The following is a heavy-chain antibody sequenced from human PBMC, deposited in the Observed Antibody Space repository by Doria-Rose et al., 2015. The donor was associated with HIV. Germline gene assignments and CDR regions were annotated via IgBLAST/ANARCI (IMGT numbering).Heavy chain of an antibody. CDR2: GNHSGVT. CDR3: ARRRGWGYSDY. CDR1: GGSFSGYF. J-gene: IGHJ4*02. Sequence: VQLQQWGAGLLKPSDTLSLTCAVYGGSFSGYFWSWIRQPPGKGLEWIGEGNHSGVTNCNPSLKSRITVSVDTPKNQSPLKLNSVTAADTAVYFCARRRGWGYSDYWGQGTLVTVSS. V-gene: IGHV4-34*01. D-gene: IGHD5-18*01.